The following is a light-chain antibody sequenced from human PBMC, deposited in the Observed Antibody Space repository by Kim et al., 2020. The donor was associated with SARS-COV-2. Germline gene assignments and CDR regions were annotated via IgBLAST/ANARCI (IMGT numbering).Light chain of an antibody. V-gene: IGLV6-57*04. CDR1: SGSIDIHF. CDR3: QSYDSTTFAV. CDR2: DDD. J-gene: IGLJ7*01. Sequence: NFMLTQPHSVSESPGTTVTISCTRSSGSIDIHFVQWFQQRPGSAPITVIYDDDQRPSGVPDRFSASVDTASNSASLIISGLRTEDEADYFCQSYDSTTFAVFGTGTILTVL.